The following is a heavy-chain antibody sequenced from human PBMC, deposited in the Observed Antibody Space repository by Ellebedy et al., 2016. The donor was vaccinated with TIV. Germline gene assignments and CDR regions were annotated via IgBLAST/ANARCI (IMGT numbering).Heavy chain of an antibody. CDR3: AREPYDIWTGRGSHFDS. V-gene: IGHV4-59*02. J-gene: IGHJ4*02. D-gene: IGHD3-9*01. CDR1: GGSVSPYY. CDR2: IYYTGTT. Sequence: MPSETLSLTCTVSGGSVSPYYWNRIRQPPGKGLEWIGYIYYTGTTKSHPSLKSRVTISVDTSKNQFSLQLTSVTAADTAVYFCAREPYDIWTGRGSHFDSWGQGTLVTVSS.